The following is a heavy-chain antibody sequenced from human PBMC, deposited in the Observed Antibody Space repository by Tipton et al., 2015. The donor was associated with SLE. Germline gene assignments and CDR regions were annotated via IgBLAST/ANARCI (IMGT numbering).Heavy chain of an antibody. CDR2: IYYSGDT. CDR3: ASPRGAARPFWYFDL. D-gene: IGHD6-6*01. V-gene: IGHV4-39*07. Sequence: TLSLTCTFSGASISSDTYYWGRIRQPPGKGLEWIGSIYYSGDTYYTPSLKSRVSILLDTSKNQFSLRMSSVTAADTAVYYCASPRGAARPFWYFDLWGRGTLVTVSS. CDR1: GASISSDTYY. J-gene: IGHJ2*01.